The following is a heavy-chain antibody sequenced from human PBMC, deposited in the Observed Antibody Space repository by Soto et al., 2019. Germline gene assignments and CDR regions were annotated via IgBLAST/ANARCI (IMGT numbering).Heavy chain of an antibody. CDR2: ISYDGSNK. V-gene: IGHV3-30*14. J-gene: IGHJ5*02. Sequence: PGGSLRLSCAASGFTFSSYAMHWVRQAPGKGLEWVAVISYDGSNKYYADSVKGRFTISRDNSKNSVYLQMNSLRAGDTAVYYCARGRSNQYESSPPPKFDPWGRGTLVTVSS. CDR1: GFTFSSYA. D-gene: IGHD2-8*01. CDR3: ARGRSNQYESSPPPKFDP.